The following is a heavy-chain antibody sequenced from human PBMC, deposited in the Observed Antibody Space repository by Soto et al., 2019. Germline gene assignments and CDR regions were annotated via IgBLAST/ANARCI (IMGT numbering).Heavy chain of an antibody. Sequence: SGESLKISCKGSGYSFPSYWIGWVRQMPGKGPECMGLIYPGDSGTRYSPSFQGQVTISADKSTSTAYLQWSSLKASDTAMYYCARQGRIAYSSSWFDYWGQGTLVTVSS. D-gene: IGHD6-13*01. V-gene: IGHV5-51*01. CDR3: ARQGRIAYSSSWFDY. CDR2: IYPGDSGT. J-gene: IGHJ5*01. CDR1: GYSFPSYW.